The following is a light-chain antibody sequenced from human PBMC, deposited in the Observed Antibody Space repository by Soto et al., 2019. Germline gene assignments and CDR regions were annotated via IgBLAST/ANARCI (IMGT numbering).Light chain of an antibody. CDR2: GAS. Sequence: EIVLTQSPGTLSLSPGERATLSCRASQSVTSSYLAWYQRKPGQAPRLLIYGASSRATGIPDRFSGSGSGTAFSLTISRLEPEDFAVYYCQQYGDSLLTFGGGTRVEMK. V-gene: IGKV3-20*01. CDR3: QQYGDSLLT. CDR1: QSVTSSY. J-gene: IGKJ4*01.